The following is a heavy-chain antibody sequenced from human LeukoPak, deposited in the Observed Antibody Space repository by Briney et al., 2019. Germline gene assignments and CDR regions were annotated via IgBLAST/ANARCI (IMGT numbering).Heavy chain of an antibody. J-gene: IGHJ4*02. D-gene: IGHD6-13*01. Sequence: GGSLRLSCAASGFTFSSYAMSWVRQAPGKGLEWVSAISGSGGSTYYAGSVKGRFTISRDNSKNTLYLQMNSLRAEDTAVYYCAKDTLYSSTIDYWGQGTLVTVSS. CDR3: AKDTLYSSTIDY. V-gene: IGHV3-23*01. CDR2: ISGSGGST. CDR1: GFTFSSYA.